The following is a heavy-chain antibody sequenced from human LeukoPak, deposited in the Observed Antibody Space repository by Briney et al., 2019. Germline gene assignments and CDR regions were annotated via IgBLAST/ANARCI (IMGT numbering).Heavy chain of an antibody. CDR1: GFTFSSYS. CDR3: ARQGCTNGVCYGFSS. Sequence: GGSLRLSCAASGFTFSSYSMNWVRQAPGKGLEWVSSISSSSIYKYFADSVKGRFTISRDNAKNSLYLQVNSLRAEDTAVYYCARQGCTNGVCYGFSSWGQGTLVTVSS. V-gene: IGHV3-21*01. D-gene: IGHD2-8*01. CDR2: ISSSSIYK. J-gene: IGHJ5*02.